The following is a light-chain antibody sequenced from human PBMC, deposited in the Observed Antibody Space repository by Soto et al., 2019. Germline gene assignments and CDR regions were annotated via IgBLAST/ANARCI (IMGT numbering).Light chain of an antibody. CDR3: QQYGSSPWT. CDR1: QSVSSSY. CDR2: GAS. J-gene: IGKJ1*01. Sequence: EIVLTQSPGTLSLSPGDRATLSCRASQSVSSSYLAWYQQKPGQAPRLLIYGASSRATGIPDRFSGSGSGTDFTLTISSLEPEDFAVYYCQQYGSSPWTFGQGTKVAIK. V-gene: IGKV3-20*01.